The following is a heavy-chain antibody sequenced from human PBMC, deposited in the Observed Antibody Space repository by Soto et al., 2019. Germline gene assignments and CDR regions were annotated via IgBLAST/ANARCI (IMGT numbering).Heavy chain of an antibody. D-gene: IGHD2-21*02. V-gene: IGHV3-23*01. Sequence: PGGSLRLSCAASGFTFSSYAMSWVRQAPGKGLEWVPAISGSGGSTYYADSVKGRFTISRDNSKNTLYLQMNSLRAEDTAVYYCAKGIIVVVTAHRNDAFDIWGQRTMVTVSS. CDR3: AKGIIVVVTAHRNDAFDI. CDR1: GFTFSSYA. J-gene: IGHJ3*02. CDR2: ISGSGGST.